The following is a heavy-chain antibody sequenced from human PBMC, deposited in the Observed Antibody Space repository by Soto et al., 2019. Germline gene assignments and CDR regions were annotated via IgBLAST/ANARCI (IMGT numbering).Heavy chain of an antibody. CDR3: AIDTRQAHYVRWLDS. J-gene: IGHJ5*01. Sequence: SGFTFSNYAMTWVRQAPGRGLEGVSGITASGGRTYYADSVKGRFTISRDNSKSTLYLQMNSLRAQDPAVYYCAIDTRQAHYVRWLDSWGQGTLVTVSS. V-gene: IGHV3-23*01. CDR1: GFTFSNYA. D-gene: IGHD4-17*01. CDR2: ITASGGRT.